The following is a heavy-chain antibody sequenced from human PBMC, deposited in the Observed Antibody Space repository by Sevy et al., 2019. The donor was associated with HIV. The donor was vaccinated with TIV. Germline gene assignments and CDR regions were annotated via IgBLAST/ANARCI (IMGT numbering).Heavy chain of an antibody. V-gene: IGHV5-51*01. CDR2: IFPADSDT. CDR1: GYSFTTSW. D-gene: IGHD1-26*01. CDR3: ARARGIPNFYYGMDL. J-gene: IGHJ6*02. Sequence: GESLKISCKASGYSFTTSWIGWVRQMPGKGLEWMGIIFPADSDTRYSPSCQGQVTISADNSFSTVYLQCSSLKASDTAMYYCARARGIPNFYYGMDLWGQGTTVTVSS.